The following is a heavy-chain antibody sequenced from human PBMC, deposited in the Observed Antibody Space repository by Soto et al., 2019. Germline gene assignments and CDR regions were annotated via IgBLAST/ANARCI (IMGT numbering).Heavy chain of an antibody. CDR3: ARGDCSGTSCYAFDY. J-gene: IGHJ4*02. V-gene: IGHV3-33*01. Sequence: QGQLVESGGGVVQPGRSLRISCEASGLTFSGYGMHWVRQAPGKGLEWVAVIWCDGSKKYYADSVKGRFTISRDNSKNTLYLQMNSLRAEDTAVYYCARGDCSGTSCYAFDYWGQGTLVTVSS. CDR1: GLTFSGYG. D-gene: IGHD2-2*01. CDR2: IWCDGSKK.